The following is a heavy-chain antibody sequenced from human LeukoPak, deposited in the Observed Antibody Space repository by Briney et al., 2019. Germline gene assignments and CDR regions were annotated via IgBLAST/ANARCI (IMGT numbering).Heavy chain of an antibody. CDR1: GFTFSSYG. Sequence: GGSLRLSCAASGFTFSSYGMHWVRQAPGKGLEWVAFIRYDGSNKYYADFVKGRFTIARDNSKNTLYLQVNSLRAEDTAVYYCAKARDILTGSLNLYYMDVWGKGTTVTVSS. V-gene: IGHV3-30*02. CDR3: AKARDILTGSLNLYYMDV. CDR2: IRYDGSNK. D-gene: IGHD3-9*01. J-gene: IGHJ6*03.